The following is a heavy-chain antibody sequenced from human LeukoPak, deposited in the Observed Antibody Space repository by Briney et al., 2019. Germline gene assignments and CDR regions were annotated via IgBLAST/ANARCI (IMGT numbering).Heavy chain of an antibody. CDR3: ATALIFTGYSSSWGFDP. Sequence: GASVKVSCKVSGYTLTELSMHWVRQAPGEGLEWMGGFDPEDGETIYAQKFQGRVTMTEDTSTDTAYMELSSLRSEDTAVYYCATALIFTGYSSSWGFDPWGQGTLVTVSS. V-gene: IGHV1-24*01. CDR2: FDPEDGET. CDR1: GYTLTELS. J-gene: IGHJ5*02. D-gene: IGHD6-13*01.